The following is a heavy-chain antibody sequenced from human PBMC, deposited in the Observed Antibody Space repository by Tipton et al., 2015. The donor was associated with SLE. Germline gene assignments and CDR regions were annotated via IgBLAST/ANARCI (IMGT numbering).Heavy chain of an antibody. Sequence: TLSLTCSVSGVSIGSGGYYWSWIRQHPGQGLEYIGYIYYSGTSYCIPSLKSRVTISVDTSKNQFSLRLSSVTAADTAVYYCARGRVSSTYYRHVNLDFWGQGTLVIVST. CDR1: GVSIGSGGYY. CDR2: IYYSGTS. J-gene: IGHJ4*02. V-gene: IGHV4-31*03. D-gene: IGHD3-22*01. CDR3: ARGRVSSTYYRHVNLDF.